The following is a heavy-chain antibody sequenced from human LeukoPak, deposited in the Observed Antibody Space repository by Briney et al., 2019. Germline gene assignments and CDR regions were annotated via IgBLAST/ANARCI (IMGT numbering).Heavy chain of an antibody. CDR1: GYTFTSYA. Sequence: ASVRVSCKASGYTFTSYAMHWVRQAPGQRLEWMGWINAGNGNTKYSQKFQGRVTITRDTSASTAYMELRSLRSDDTAVYYCARLANLAVAGTRRYYYYGMDVWGQGTTVTVSS. V-gene: IGHV1-3*01. CDR3: ARLANLAVAGTRRYYYYGMDV. J-gene: IGHJ6*02. CDR2: INAGNGNT. D-gene: IGHD6-19*01.